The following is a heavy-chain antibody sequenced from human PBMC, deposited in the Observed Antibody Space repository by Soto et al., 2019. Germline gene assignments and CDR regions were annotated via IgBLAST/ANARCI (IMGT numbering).Heavy chain of an antibody. J-gene: IGHJ4*02. Sequence: PGGSLRLSCTASGFAFGDYAMSWFRQAPGKGLEWVSFIRSKAYGGTTEYAASVKGRFTISRDDSKSIAYLQMNSLKTEDTAVYYCTREEYLYYFDYWGQGTLVPVSS. V-gene: IGHV3-49*03. CDR3: TREEYLYYFDY. CDR2: IRSKAYGGTT. CDR1: GFAFGDYA.